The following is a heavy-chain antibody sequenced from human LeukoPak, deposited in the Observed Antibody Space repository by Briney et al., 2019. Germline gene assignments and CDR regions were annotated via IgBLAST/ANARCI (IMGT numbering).Heavy chain of an antibody. J-gene: IGHJ4*02. Sequence: GGSLRLSCAASGFTVSSNYMSWVRQAPGKGLEWVSVLYSGGDTYFADSVKGRFTISRDNSKNTLYLQMNSLRAEDTAVYYCARDPSLGGWYLDHWGQGTLVTVSS. CDR3: ARDPSLGGWYLDH. CDR1: GFTVSSNY. D-gene: IGHD6-19*01. CDR2: LYSGGDT. V-gene: IGHV3-53*01.